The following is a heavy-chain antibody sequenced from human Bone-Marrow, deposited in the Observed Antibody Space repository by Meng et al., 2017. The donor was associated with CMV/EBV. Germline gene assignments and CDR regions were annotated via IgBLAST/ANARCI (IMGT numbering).Heavy chain of an antibody. CDR3: ARYPYDFWSGGWFDP. D-gene: IGHD3-3*01. CDR1: GFNFDDYG. J-gene: IGHJ5*02. V-gene: IGHV3-69-1*01. Sequence: GESLKISCAASGFNFDDYGMNWVRQAPGKGLEWVSSISSSSYIYYADSVKGRFTISRDNAKNSLYLQMNSLRAEDTAVYYCARYPYDFWSGGWFDPWGQGTLVTVSS. CDR2: ISSSSYI.